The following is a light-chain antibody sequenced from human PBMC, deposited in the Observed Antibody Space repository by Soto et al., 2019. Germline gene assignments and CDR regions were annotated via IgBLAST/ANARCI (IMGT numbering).Light chain of an antibody. Sequence: QSVLTQPPSMSADPGQTVSISCSGSSSNIGSNYVGWYYQVPGTAPKLLIYDFNRRPSEIPDRFSASKSGTSATLVITGLQAGDEAVYYCGTWDTKLGARVFGGGTKLTVL. CDR3: GTWDTKLGARV. V-gene: IGLV1-51*01. J-gene: IGLJ3*02. CDR1: SSNIGSNY. CDR2: DFN.